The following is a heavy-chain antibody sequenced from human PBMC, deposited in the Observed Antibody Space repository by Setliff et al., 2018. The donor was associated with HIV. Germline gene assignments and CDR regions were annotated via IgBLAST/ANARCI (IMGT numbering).Heavy chain of an antibody. CDR3: ARDPRSGWYLGFFDY. CDR2: ISSSGSTT. V-gene: IGHV3-11*04. CDR1: GFTFRDHY. Sequence: PGGSLRLSCAASGFTFRDHYMTWIRQAPGKGLEWISYISSSGSTTYYADSVKGRFTISRDNTKNSLYLQMNSLRAEDTAVYYCARDPRSGWYLGFFDYWGQGTLVTVPS. J-gene: IGHJ4*02. D-gene: IGHD6-19*01.